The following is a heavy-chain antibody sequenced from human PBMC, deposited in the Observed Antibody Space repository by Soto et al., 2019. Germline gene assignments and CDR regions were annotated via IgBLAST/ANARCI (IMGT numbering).Heavy chain of an antibody. D-gene: IGHD3-9*01. J-gene: IGHJ6*02. Sequence: SETLSFTCTVSGLSINISYWSWIRQPPGKGLEWIGYIYYSGSSSDNPSLKSRVTISVDTSKNQFSLKLSSVTAADTAVYYCARVGYFDWLSPYYYGMDVWGQGTTVT. CDR1: GLSINISY. CDR3: ARVGYFDWLSPYYYGMDV. CDR2: IYYSGSS. V-gene: IGHV4-59*01.